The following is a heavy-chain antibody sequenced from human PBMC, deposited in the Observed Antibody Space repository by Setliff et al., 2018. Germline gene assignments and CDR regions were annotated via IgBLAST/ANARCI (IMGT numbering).Heavy chain of an antibody. Sequence: GESLKISCATSGFSISNYWMAWVRQAPGKGLEWVADIRQDATNKYYVDSVEGRFTISRDNSKNSLFLEMNSLRVEDTALYQCAREIWNMYDNSWSGYSDLWGQGTLVTVSS. V-gene: IGHV3-7*03. CDR3: AREIWNMYDNSWSGYSDL. CDR2: IRQDATNK. CDR1: GFSISNYW. D-gene: IGHD3-3*01. J-gene: IGHJ5*02.